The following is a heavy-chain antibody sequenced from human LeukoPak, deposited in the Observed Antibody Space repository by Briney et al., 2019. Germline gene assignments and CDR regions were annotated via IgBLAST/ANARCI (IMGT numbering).Heavy chain of an antibody. CDR1: GFTFSSYS. D-gene: IGHD3-22*01. J-gene: IGHJ3*02. V-gene: IGHV3-21*01. Sequence: PGGSLRLSCAASGFTFSSYSMNWVRQAPGKGLEWVSSISSSSSYIYYADSVKGRFTISRDNAKNSLYLQMNSLRAEDTAVYYCARDFPYYYDSSGYYAFDIWGQGTMVTVSS. CDR3: ARDFPYYYDSSGYYAFDI. CDR2: ISSSSSYI.